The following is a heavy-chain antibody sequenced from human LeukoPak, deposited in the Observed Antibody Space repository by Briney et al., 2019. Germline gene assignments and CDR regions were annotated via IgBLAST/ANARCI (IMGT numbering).Heavy chain of an antibody. CDR2: IRYDGSNK. D-gene: IGHD3-16*01. CDR3: AKDVRVWGSLSGGDY. V-gene: IGHV3-30*02. J-gene: IGHJ4*02. CDR1: GFTFRNYG. Sequence: PGGSLRLSCAASGFTFRNYGMHWVRQAPGKGLEWVTFIRYDGSNKYYADSVKGRFTISRDNSKNTLYLQMNSLRAEGTAVYYCAKDVRVWGSLSGGDYWGQGTLVTVSS.